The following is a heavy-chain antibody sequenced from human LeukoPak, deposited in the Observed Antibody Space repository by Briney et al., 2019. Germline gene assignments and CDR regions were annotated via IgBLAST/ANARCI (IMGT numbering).Heavy chain of an antibody. V-gene: IGHV3-21*01. J-gene: IGHJ4*02. Sequence: GGSLRLSCAASGFTFSSYTMNWVRQAPGKGLEWVSSISSSSAYMHYADSVKGRFTSSRDNAKNSLYLQMNSLSAEDTAVYYCARVAYCGGDCYSYYFDYWGQGTLVTVSS. CDR3: ARVAYCGGDCYSYYFDY. D-gene: IGHD2-21*02. CDR2: ISSSSAYM. CDR1: GFTFSSYT.